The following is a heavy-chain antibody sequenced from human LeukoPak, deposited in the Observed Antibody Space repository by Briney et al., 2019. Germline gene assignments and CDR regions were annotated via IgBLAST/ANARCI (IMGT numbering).Heavy chain of an antibody. CDR2: IKQDGSEK. Sequence: PGGSLRLSCAASGFTFSTYWMSWVRQAPGKGLEWVANIKQDGSEKYYVDSVKGRFTISRDSAKNSLYLQMNSLRAEDTALYYCARDMITMIVVPSNDAFDIWGQGTMVTVSS. CDR1: GFTFSTYW. J-gene: IGHJ3*02. D-gene: IGHD3-22*01. CDR3: ARDMITMIVVPSNDAFDI. V-gene: IGHV3-7*03.